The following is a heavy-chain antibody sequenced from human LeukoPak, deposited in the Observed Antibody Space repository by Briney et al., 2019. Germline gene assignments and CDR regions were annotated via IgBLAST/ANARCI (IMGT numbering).Heavy chain of an antibody. J-gene: IGHJ3*01. D-gene: IGHD6-19*01. Sequence: SGTLSLTCAVSGGSISSSNWWSWLRQPAGKSVEWLSEVYHSGSTIYNPPLESRITISMDTSKNQFYLRLTSVTAADTAVYYCVRVAVEKASMKGLDGWGGGTMVTVSS. CDR3: VRVAVEKASMKGLDG. CDR1: GGSISSSNW. CDR2: VYHSGST. V-gene: IGHV4-4*02.